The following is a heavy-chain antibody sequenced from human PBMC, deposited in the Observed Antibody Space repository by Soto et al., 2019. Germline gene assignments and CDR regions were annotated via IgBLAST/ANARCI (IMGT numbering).Heavy chain of an antibody. CDR2: INAGNGNT. Sequence: ASVKVSCKASGYTFTSYAIHWVRQAPGQRLEWMGWINAGNGNTKYSQKFQGRVIITRDTSAGTAYMELRSLRSEDTAVYYCATPIVAFCWGQGTLVTVSS. J-gene: IGHJ4*02. D-gene: IGHD5-12*01. CDR1: GYTFTSYA. V-gene: IGHV1-3*01. CDR3: ATPIVAFC.